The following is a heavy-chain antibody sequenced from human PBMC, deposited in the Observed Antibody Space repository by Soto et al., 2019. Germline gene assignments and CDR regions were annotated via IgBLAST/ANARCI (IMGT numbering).Heavy chain of an antibody. J-gene: IGHJ3*02. D-gene: IGHD3-9*01. Sequence: SETLSLSCVVSGGSFITYHYNWMRQSPGKGLEWIGEINHSGNNNYSPSLKSRVTMSLDTSKNQFSLKLTSVTAADTAVYYCARGGSNDWQVAFDIWGQGTMVTVSS. CDR3: ARGGSNDWQVAFDI. CDR2: INHSGNN. CDR1: GGSFITYH. V-gene: IGHV4-34*01.